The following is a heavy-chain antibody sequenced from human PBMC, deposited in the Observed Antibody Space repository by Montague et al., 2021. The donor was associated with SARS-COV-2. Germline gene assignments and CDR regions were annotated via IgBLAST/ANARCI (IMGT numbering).Heavy chain of an antibody. CDR3: ASLTLMEIGFSTYYFDS. CDR2: IFHSGSA. Sequence: SETLSLTCTVSGAPLTAGTYHWAWIRQPPGQGLEWIGNIFHSGSAYYNPSLKSRVTMSVDTSKKHFSLRLSSVTAADTAVYYCASLTLMEIGFSTYYFDSWGQGTLVTVSS. J-gene: IGHJ4*02. D-gene: IGHD3-10*01. V-gene: IGHV4-39*02. CDR1: GAPLTAGTYH.